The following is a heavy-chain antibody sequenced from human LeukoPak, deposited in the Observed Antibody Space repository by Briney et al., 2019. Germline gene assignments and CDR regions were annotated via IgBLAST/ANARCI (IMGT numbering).Heavy chain of an antibody. CDR2: ISSSSSYI. CDR1: GFTFSSYS. Sequence: GGSLRLSCAASGFTFSSYSMNWVRQAPGKGLEWVSSISSSSSYIYYADSVKGRFTISRDNAKNSLYLQMNSVRAEDTAVYYCARDPQWYSSSWYLESNYYMDVWGKGTTVTISS. J-gene: IGHJ6*03. V-gene: IGHV3-21*01. CDR3: ARDPQWYSSSWYLESNYYMDV. D-gene: IGHD6-13*01.